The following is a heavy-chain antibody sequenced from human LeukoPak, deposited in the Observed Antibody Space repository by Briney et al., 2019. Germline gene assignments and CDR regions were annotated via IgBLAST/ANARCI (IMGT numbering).Heavy chain of an antibody. Sequence: SETLSLTCTVSGASISNYYWSWIRQPAGKGLEWIGRIYASGSTNYNPSLKSRVTISVDQSKNQFSLKLSSVTAADTAVYYCARGETIFPYWGQGTLVTVSS. CDR2: IYASGST. J-gene: IGHJ4*02. V-gene: IGHV4-4*07. D-gene: IGHD3-9*01. CDR1: GASISNYY. CDR3: ARGETIFPY.